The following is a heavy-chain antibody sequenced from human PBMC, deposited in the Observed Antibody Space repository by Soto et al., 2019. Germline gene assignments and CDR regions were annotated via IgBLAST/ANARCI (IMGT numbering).Heavy chain of an antibody. CDR2: ISYDGSNK. J-gene: IGHJ4*02. D-gene: IGHD6-6*01. CDR3: ARDGLAVYISSSSYLDY. V-gene: IGHV3-30-3*01. Sequence: PGWSLRLSCASSVFTFISYAMQWVRQAPGKGLEWVAVISYDGSNKYYADSVKGRFTISRDNSKNTLYLQMNSLRAEDTAVYYCARDGLAVYISSSSYLDYWGQGTLVTVSS. CDR1: VFTFISYA.